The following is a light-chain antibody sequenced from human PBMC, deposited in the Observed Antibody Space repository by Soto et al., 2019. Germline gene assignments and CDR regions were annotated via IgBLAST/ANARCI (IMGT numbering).Light chain of an antibody. V-gene: IGKV3-20*01. CDR2: GAS. CDR3: QQYGDLPT. J-gene: IGKJ5*01. Sequence: EFVLTQSPGTLSLSPGQRATLSCRASQNVASDYLAWYRQKPGQAPRVLIYGASATAIGIPDRISGSGAGTDFTLTIRRLEPEDFAVYYCQQYGDLPTFGQGTRLEIK. CDR1: QNVASDY.